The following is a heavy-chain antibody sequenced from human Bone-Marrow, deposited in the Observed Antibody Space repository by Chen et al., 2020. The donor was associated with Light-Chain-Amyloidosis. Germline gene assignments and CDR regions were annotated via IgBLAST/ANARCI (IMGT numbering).Heavy chain of an antibody. J-gene: IGHJ6*02. CDR1: GFIFSDYT. CDR3: ARDIKPGMSASTHYDYYGMDA. D-gene: IGHD2-15*01. Sequence: EVQLVESGGGLVKPGGSLRLSCAGSGFIFSDYTMNWVRQAPGKGLEWVSSISSYSSKIYYADSVRGRFTVSRDNAKNSLYLQMNSLRAEDTAVFYCARDIKPGMSASTHYDYYGMDAWGQGTTVTVSS. V-gene: IGHV3-21*01. CDR2: ISSYSSKI.